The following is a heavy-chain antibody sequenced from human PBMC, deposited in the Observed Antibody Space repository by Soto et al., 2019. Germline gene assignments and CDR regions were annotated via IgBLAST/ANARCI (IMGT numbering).Heavy chain of an antibody. CDR1: GGSISSYY. CDR3: AREVTMVRGVPRYYGMDV. D-gene: IGHD3-10*01. Sequence: QVQLQESGPGLVKPSETLSLTCTVSGGSISSYYWSWIRQPPGKGLEWIGYIYYSGSTNYNPSLKSRVTISVATSKNQFSLKLSSVTAADTAVYYCAREVTMVRGVPRYYGMDVWGQGTTVTVSS. V-gene: IGHV4-59*01. J-gene: IGHJ6*02. CDR2: IYYSGST.